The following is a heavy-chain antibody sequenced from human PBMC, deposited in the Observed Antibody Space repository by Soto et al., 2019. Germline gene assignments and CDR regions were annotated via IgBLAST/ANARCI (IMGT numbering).Heavy chain of an antibody. V-gene: IGHV3-30*18. CDR3: AKDRCPVTTAYYYGLDV. D-gene: IGHD4-17*01. CDR2: ISYEGNNI. CDR1: GFTFSNYG. Sequence: GGSLRLSCAASGFTFSNYGMHWVRQAPGKGLDWVAVISYEGNNIYYADSVKGRFTISRDNSENTLYLQMNSLRAEDTAVYYCAKDRCPVTTAYYYGLDVWGQGTTVTVSS. J-gene: IGHJ6*02.